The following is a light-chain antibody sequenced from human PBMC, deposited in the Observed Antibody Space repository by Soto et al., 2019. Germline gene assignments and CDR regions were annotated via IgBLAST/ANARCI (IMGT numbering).Light chain of an antibody. CDR3: QTWDTGARVV. Sequence: QSVLTQSPSASASLGASVKLPCTLSSGHSSYAIAWHQQQPEKGPRYLMKLSSDGSHSKGDGIPDRFSGSSSGAERYLTISSLQSEDEADYYCQTWDTGARVVFGGGTKLTVL. V-gene: IGLV4-69*01. CDR1: SGHSSYA. J-gene: IGLJ2*01. CDR2: LSSDGSH.